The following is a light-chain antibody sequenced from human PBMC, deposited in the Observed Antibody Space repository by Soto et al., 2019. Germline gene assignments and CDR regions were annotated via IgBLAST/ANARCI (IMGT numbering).Light chain of an antibody. CDR1: SSDVGGYNY. CDR3: SSYTSSSTLVV. V-gene: IGLV2-14*01. CDR2: EVS. J-gene: IGLJ2*01. Sequence: QSALTQPASVSGSPGQSITISCTGTSSDVGGYNYVSWYQQHPGKAPKLMIYEVSNRPSGVSNRFSGSKSGNTASLTISGLQAEDEADYXCSSYTSSSTLVVFGGGTKLTVL.